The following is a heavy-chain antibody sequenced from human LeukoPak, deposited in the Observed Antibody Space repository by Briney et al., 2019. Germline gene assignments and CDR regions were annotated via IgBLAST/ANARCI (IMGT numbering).Heavy chain of an antibody. V-gene: IGHV1-24*01. CDR3: ATVPANNYDQHYFDY. CDR1: GYTLTELS. D-gene: IGHD3-22*01. CDR2: FDPGDGET. J-gene: IGHJ4*02. Sequence: ASVKVSCKVSGYTLTELSMHWVRQAPGKGLEWMGGFDPGDGETIYAQKFQGRVTMTEDTSTDTAYMELSSLRSEDTAVYYCATVPANNYDQHYFDYWGQGTLVTVSS.